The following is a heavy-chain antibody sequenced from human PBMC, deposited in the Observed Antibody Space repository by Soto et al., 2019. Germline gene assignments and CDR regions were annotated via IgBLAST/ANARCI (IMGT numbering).Heavy chain of an antibody. J-gene: IGHJ5*02. CDR2: IYYSGST. CDR1: GGSISSYY. CDR3: ARHGPDFWSLRSFEP. D-gene: IGHD3-3*01. V-gene: IGHV4-59*08. Sequence: SETLSLTCTVSGGSISSYYWSWIRQPPGKGLEWIGYIYYSGSTNYNPSLKSRVTISVDTSKNQFSLKLSSVTAADTAVYYCARHGPDFWSLRSFEPWGQGTLVTVSS.